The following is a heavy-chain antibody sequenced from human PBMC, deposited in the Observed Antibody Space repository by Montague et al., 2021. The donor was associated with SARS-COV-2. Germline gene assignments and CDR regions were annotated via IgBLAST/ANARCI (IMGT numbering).Heavy chain of an antibody. Sequence: PALVKPTQTLTLTCTSSGFSPNASGMCVSWIRQPPGKALEWLALIDWDEDQYYSTPLKNRLTISKDTSKNQVGLTMTNMDPIDAARYYCARSYGDYRDSYFDYWGQGTLVTVSS. V-gene: IGHV2-70*01. D-gene: IGHD4-17*01. J-gene: IGHJ4*02. CDR1: GFSPNASGMC. CDR3: ARSYGDYRDSYFDY. CDR2: IDWDEDQ.